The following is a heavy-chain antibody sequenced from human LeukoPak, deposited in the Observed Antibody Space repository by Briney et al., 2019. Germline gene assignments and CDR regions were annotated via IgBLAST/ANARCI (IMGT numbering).Heavy chain of an antibody. J-gene: IGHJ4*02. D-gene: IGHD6-6*01. CDR2: IYSGGST. Sequence: GGSLRLSCAASGFTVSSNYMSWVRQAPGKGLEWVSVIYSGGSTYYADSVKGRFTISRDNSKNTLYLQMNSLRAEDTAVYYCARGSSSSRLFDYWGQGTLATVSS. V-gene: IGHV3-53*01. CDR3: ARGSSSSRLFDY. CDR1: GFTVSSNY.